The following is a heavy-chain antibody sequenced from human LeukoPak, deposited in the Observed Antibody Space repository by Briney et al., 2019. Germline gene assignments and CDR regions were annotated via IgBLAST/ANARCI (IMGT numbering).Heavy chain of an antibody. Sequence: GGSLRLSCAASGFTFSSYAMHWVRQAPGKGLEWVAVISYDGSNKYYADSVKGRFTISRDNAKNTLYLQMNSLRAEDTAVYYCARVKRDYDFWSGPDAFDIWGQGTMVTVSS. V-gene: IGHV3-30-3*01. CDR2: ISYDGSNK. J-gene: IGHJ3*02. D-gene: IGHD3-3*01. CDR3: ARVKRDYDFWSGPDAFDI. CDR1: GFTFSSYA.